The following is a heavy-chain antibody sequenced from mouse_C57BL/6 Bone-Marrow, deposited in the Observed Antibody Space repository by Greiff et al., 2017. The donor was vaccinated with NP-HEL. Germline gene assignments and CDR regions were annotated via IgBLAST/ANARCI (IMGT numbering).Heavy chain of an antibody. CDR1: GYTFTDYE. D-gene: IGHD2-5*01. J-gene: IGHJ4*01. Sequence: QVQLKESGAELVRPGASVTLSCKASGYTFTDYEMHWVKQTPVNGLEWIGAIDPETGGTAYNQKFKGTAILTADKYSSTSYMELSSLTSEDSAVYYCTRLRYSKDCYAMDCWGQGTSVTVSS. V-gene: IGHV1-15*01. CDR3: TRLRYSKDCYAMDC. CDR2: IDPETGGT.